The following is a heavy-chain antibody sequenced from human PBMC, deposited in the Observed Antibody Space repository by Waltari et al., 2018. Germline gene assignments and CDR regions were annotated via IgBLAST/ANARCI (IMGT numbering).Heavy chain of an antibody. CDR3: ARGREYSSSSGGLRYYYYYMAV. D-gene: IGHD6-6*01. J-gene: IGHJ6*03. V-gene: IGHV4-34*01. CDR1: GGSFSGYY. Sequence: QVQLQQWGAGLLKPSETLSLTCAVYGGSFSGYYWSWIRQPPGKGLEWIGEINHSGTTNYNPSLKSRVTISVDTSKTQFSLRLSSVTAADTAVYYCARGREYSSSSGGLRYYYYYMAVWGKGTTVTVSS. CDR2: INHSGTT.